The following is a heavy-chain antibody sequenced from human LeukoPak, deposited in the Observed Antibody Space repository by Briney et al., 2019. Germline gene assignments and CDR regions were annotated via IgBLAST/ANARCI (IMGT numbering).Heavy chain of an antibody. CDR3: ARKSDSLMLRGGDC. D-gene: IGHD3-10*01. CDR2: IYSGGTT. Sequence: PGGSLRLSCAASEFSVSSNYMTWVRQAPGKGLECVSIIYSGGTTYYADSVRGRFTISRDNSKNTLYLQMDRLRVEDTAVYYCARKSDSLMLRGGDCWGQGTPVTVSS. V-gene: IGHV3-66*01. CDR1: EFSVSSNY. J-gene: IGHJ4*02.